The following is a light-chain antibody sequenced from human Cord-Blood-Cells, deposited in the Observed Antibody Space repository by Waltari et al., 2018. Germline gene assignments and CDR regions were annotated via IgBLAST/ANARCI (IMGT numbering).Light chain of an antibody. Sequence: DLQTTQSPSSLSASVGDRVTITCRASQSISSSLNWYQQKPGKAPKLLIYAASSLQSGVPSRFSGSVSGTDFTLTISSLQAEDFATYYCQQSDSTPLTFGGGSKVEIK. V-gene: IGKV1-39*01. CDR2: AAS. CDR1: QSISSS. J-gene: IGKJ4*01. CDR3: QQSDSTPLT.